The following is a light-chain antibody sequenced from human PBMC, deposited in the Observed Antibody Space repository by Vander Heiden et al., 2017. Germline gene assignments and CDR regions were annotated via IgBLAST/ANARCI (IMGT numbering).Light chain of an antibody. CDR2: RNN. CDR1: SSNIGSNY. CDR3: AAWDDSLSVNWV. Sequence: QSVLTQPPSASGTPGQRVTISCPGSSSNIGSNYVYWYQQLPGTAPKLLIYRNNQRPSGVPDRFSGSKSGTSASLAISGLRSEDEADYYCAAWDDSLSVNWVFGGGTKLTVL. J-gene: IGLJ3*02. V-gene: IGLV1-47*01.